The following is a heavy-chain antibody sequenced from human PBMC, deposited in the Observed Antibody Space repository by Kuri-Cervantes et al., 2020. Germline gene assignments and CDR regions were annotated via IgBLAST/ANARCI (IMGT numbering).Heavy chain of an antibody. V-gene: IGHV3-11*04. J-gene: IGHJ4*02. CDR2: ISSSSSTI. Sequence: GGSLRLSCAASGFTFSDYYMSWIRQAPGKGLEWVSYISSSSSTIYYADSVKGRFTISRDNAKNSLYLQMNSLRDEDTAVYYCARVDYYGSGSYSDYWGQGTLVTVSS. CDR3: ARVDYYGSGSYSDY. D-gene: IGHD3-10*01. CDR1: GFTFSDYY.